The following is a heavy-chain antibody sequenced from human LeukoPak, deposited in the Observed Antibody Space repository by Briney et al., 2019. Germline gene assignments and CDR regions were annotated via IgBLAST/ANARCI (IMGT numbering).Heavy chain of an antibody. CDR3: ARGRRFGEFFWFGP. CDR2: IGTAGDP. D-gene: IGHD3-10*01. J-gene: IGHJ5*02. V-gene: IGHV3-13*05. CDR1: GFTFSSYD. Sequence: GGSLRLSCAASGFTFSSYDMHWVRQATGKGLEWVSAIGTAGDPYYPGSVKGRFTISRENAKNSLYLQMSSLRAGDTAVYYCARGRRFGEFFWFGPWGQGTLVTVSS.